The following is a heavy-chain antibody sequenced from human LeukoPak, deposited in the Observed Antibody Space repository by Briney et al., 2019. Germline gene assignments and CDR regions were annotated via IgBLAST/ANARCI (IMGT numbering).Heavy chain of an antibody. Sequence: GGSLRLSCVVSGFTFSTYAMSWVRQAPGKGLEWVSGIGGSGGDTLYADSVRGRFTVSRDNSKNTLFLQMNSLRAEDTAVYYCAKDRTGYSYGYFLSPWGQGTLVTVSS. CDR3: AKDRTGYSYGYFLSP. V-gene: IGHV3-23*01. CDR2: IGGSGGDT. CDR1: GFTFSTYA. J-gene: IGHJ5*02. D-gene: IGHD5-18*01.